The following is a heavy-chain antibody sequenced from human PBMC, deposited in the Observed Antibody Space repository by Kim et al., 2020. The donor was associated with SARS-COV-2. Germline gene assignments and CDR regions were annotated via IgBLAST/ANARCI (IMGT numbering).Heavy chain of an antibody. CDR2: INAGNGNT. D-gene: IGHD1-26*01. J-gene: IGHJ4*02. Sequence: ASGKVSCKASGYIFTSYAIHWVRQAPGQSLEWMGWINAGNGNTKYSQNFQGRVTISKDTSASTSYMDLSSLTSEDTAVYYCAKGAGGAVTDFWGQGTLVTVSS. V-gene: IGHV1-3*01. CDR3: AKGAGGAVTDF. CDR1: GYIFTSYA.